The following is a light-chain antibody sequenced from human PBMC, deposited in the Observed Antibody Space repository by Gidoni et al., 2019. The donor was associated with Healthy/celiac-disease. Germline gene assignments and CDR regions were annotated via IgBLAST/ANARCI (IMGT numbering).Light chain of an antibody. Sequence: DILMTQSPDSLAVSLGERATINCKSSQTVLYRSDNRNYLAWYQQKPGQSPKLLIYWASTRASGVPDRFSGSGSGTEFTLTISTLQAEDAAVYFCQQYYDSPRTFXQXTKVXIK. CDR3: QQYYDSPRT. J-gene: IGKJ1*01. CDR1: QTVLYRSDNRNY. V-gene: IGKV4-1*01. CDR2: WAS.